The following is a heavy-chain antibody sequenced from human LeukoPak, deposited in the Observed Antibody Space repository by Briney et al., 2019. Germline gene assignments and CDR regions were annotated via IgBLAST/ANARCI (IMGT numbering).Heavy chain of an antibody. J-gene: IGHJ3*02. CDR3: ARPHGSGIPDAFDI. Sequence: SETLSLTCTVSGGSISSSSDCWGWIRQPPGKGLEWIGNIYYSGSTYYNPSLKSRVTISVDTSKNQFSLKLSSVTAADTAVYYCARPHGSGIPDAFDIWGQGTMVTVSS. CDR1: GGSISSSSDC. V-gene: IGHV4-39*01. D-gene: IGHD3-10*01. CDR2: IYYSGST.